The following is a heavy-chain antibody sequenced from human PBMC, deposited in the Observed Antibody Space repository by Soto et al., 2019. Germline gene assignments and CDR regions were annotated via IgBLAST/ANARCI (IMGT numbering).Heavy chain of an antibody. J-gene: IGHJ4*02. CDR1: GGSISSNHW. D-gene: IGHD5-12*01. CDR3: AREGNLGRWLQPLDF. V-gene: IGHV4-4*02. CDR2: IHYNGNT. Sequence: SETLSLTCAVSGGSISSNHWWSWVRQPPGKGLEWIGNIHYNGNTKYNPSLKSRVSMSVDTSKNQFSLRLISVTAADTAKYFCAREGNLGRWLQPLDFWGQGTLVTVSS.